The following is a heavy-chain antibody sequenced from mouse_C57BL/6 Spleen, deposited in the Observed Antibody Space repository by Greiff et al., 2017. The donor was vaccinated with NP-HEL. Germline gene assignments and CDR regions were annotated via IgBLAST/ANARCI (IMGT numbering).Heavy chain of an antibody. Sequence: QVQLQQSGAELVRPGTSVKVSCKASGYAFTNYLIEWVKQRPGQGLEWIGVINPGSGGTNYNEKFKGKATLTAGKSSSTAYMQLSSLTSEDSAVYFCARDGSSPDYWGQGTTLTVSS. J-gene: IGHJ2*01. CDR3: ARDGSSPDY. CDR2: INPGSGGT. D-gene: IGHD1-1*01. V-gene: IGHV1-54*01. CDR1: GYAFTNYL.